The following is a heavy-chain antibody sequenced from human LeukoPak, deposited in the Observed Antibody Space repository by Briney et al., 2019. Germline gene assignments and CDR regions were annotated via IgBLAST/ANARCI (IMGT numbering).Heavy chain of an antibody. J-gene: IGHJ4*02. Sequence: GGSLRLSCAASGFAFSVYEMYWARQAPGKGLEWISYISSSGATRYYADSVKGRFTISRDNAYNSLFLQMNSLGAEDTAVYYCATLTVASTFDYWGQGTPVTVSS. CDR3: ATLTVASTFDY. CDR1: GFAFSVYE. V-gene: IGHV3-48*03. CDR2: ISSSGATR. D-gene: IGHD4-11*01.